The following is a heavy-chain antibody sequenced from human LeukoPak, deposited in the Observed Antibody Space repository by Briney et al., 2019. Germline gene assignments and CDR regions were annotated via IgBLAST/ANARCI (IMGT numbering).Heavy chain of an antibody. CDR3: ARESYYYGSGAYDP. CDR2: SSTSGSTI. V-gene: IGHV3-11*01. J-gene: IGHJ5*02. Sequence: GGSLRLSCAAYGLIISDYYMSWIRQAPGKGLEWLSYSSTSGSTISYADSVKGRFTISRDNAKNSLYLQMNSLRAEDTAVYYCARESYYYGSGAYDPWGQGTLVTVSS. D-gene: IGHD3-10*01. CDR1: GLIISDYY.